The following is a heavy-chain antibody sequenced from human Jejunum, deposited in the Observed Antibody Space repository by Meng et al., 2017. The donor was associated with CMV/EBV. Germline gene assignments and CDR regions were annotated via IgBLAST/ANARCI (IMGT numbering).Heavy chain of an antibody. CDR2: INRDGSYT. CDR1: GFTVSGYW. J-gene: IGHJ4*02. CDR3: ARDANCGGDCYSDY. Sequence: GFTVSGYWMHWVRQAPGKGLVWVSRINRDGSYTSYGDSVKGRFTISRDNAKNTLYLQMNSLRAEDTAVYYCARDANCGGDCYSDYWGQGTLVTVSS. D-gene: IGHD2-21*01. V-gene: IGHV3-74*01.